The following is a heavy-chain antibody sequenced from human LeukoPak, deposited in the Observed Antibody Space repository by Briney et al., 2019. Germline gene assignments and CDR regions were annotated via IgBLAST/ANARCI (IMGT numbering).Heavy chain of an antibody. Sequence: GGSLRLSCAASGFTFSSYGMHWVRQAPGKGLEWVAFIRYDGSNKYYADSVKGRFTISRDNSKNTLYLQMNSLRAEDTAVYYCAKRLGLLQGAFDIWGQGTMVTVSS. CDR2: IRYDGSNK. D-gene: IGHD2-15*01. CDR3: AKRLGLLQGAFDI. CDR1: GFTFSSYG. J-gene: IGHJ3*02. V-gene: IGHV3-30*02.